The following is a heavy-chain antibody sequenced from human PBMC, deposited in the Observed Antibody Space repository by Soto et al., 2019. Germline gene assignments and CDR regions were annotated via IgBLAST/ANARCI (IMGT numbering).Heavy chain of an antibody. Sequence: QVQLQQWGAGLLKPSETLSLTCAVYGGSFSGYYWSWIRQPPGKGLEWIGEINHSGSTNYNPSLKSRVTTSVDTSKSQFSLKLSSVTAADTAVYYCARRVTGTLGYCSSTSCLSNWFDPWGQGTLVTVSS. J-gene: IGHJ5*02. CDR2: INHSGST. D-gene: IGHD2-2*01. CDR3: ARRVTGTLGYCSSTSCLSNWFDP. CDR1: GGSFSGYY. V-gene: IGHV4-34*01.